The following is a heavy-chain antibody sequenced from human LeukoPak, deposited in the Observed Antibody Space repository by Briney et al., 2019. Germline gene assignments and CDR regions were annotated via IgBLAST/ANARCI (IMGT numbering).Heavy chain of an antibody. CDR1: AFTFSSYA. CDR2: ISGSGGST. J-gene: IGHJ4*02. D-gene: IGHD2-2*01. Sequence: PGGSLRLSCAASAFTFSSYAMSCVRQAPGKRLEWVSAISGSGGSTYYADSVKGPFTISRDNSKNTLYLQMNSLRAEDTAVYYCAKWAAVPAAEGFDYWGRGTLVTVSS. V-gene: IGHV3-23*01. CDR3: AKWAAVPAAEGFDY.